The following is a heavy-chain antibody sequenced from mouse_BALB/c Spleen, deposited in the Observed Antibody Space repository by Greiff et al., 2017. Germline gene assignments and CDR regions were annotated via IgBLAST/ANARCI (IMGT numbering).Heavy chain of an antibody. CDR2: ISSGGSYT. Sequence: EVKVEESGGGLVKPGGSLKLSCAASGFTFSSYAMSWVRQSPEKRLEWVAEISSGGSYTYYPDTVTGRFTISRDNAKNTLYLEMSSLRSEDTAMYYCAKNSLLYAMDYWGQGTSVTVSS. J-gene: IGHJ4*01. V-gene: IGHV5-9-4*01. CDR1: GFTFSSYA. CDR3: AKNSLLYAMDY. D-gene: IGHD1-2*01.